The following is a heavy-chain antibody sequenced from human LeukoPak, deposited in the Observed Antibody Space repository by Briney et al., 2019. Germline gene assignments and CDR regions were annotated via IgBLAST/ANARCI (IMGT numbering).Heavy chain of an antibody. V-gene: IGHV3-66*01. CDR3: ARDCGGDCYGRDY. J-gene: IGHJ4*02. D-gene: IGHD2-21*02. Sequence: GGSLRLSCAASGFTFSIYSMNWVRQAPGKGLEWVSVIYSGGSTYYADSVKGRFTISRDNSKNTLYLQMNSLRAEDTAVYYCARDCGGDCYGRDYWGQGTLVTVSS. CDR1: GFTFSIYS. CDR2: IYSGGST.